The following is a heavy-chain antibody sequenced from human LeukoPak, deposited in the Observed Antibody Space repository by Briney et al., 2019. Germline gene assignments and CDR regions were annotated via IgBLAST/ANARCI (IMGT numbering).Heavy chain of an antibody. D-gene: IGHD3-10*01. V-gene: IGHV3-7*01. CDR2: IKQDGSEK. Sequence: AGSLRLSSEASGFTFNDYWMSWVRKAPGQGLEWVANIKQDGSEKYYMDSVKGRFTISRDNAKNTLYLQMNSLRAEDTAVYYCARDRDYGSGRSYGLFDYWGQGSLVTVSS. CDR3: ARDRDYGSGRSYGLFDY. J-gene: IGHJ4*02. CDR1: GFTFNDYW.